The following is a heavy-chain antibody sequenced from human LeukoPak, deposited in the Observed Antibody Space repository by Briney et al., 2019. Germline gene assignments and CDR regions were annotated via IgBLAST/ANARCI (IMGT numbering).Heavy chain of an antibody. V-gene: IGHV3-48*01. CDR3: ARVSGYSYGIGH. CDR1: GFTFSSYN. J-gene: IGHJ4*02. D-gene: IGHD5-18*01. Sequence: GGSLRLSCAASGFTFSSYNMNWVRQAPGQGLEWVSYISSRSSSIYYADSVKGRFTISRDNAKNSLYLQMNSLRAEDTAVYYCARVSGYSYGIGHWGQGTLVIVSS. CDR2: ISSRSSSI.